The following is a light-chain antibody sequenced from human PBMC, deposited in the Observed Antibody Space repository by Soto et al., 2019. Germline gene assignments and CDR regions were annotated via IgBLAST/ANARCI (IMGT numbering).Light chain of an antibody. J-gene: IGLJ2*01. CDR1: SSDVGGYNY. Sequence: QSALTQPPSASGSPGQSVTISCTGTSSDVGGYNYVSWYQQHPGKAPKLMIYEVSKRPSGVPYRFSGSKSGNTASLTVSGLQAEDEADYYCSSYAGSNGVVFGGGTQLTVL. V-gene: IGLV2-8*01. CDR3: SSYAGSNGVV. CDR2: EVS.